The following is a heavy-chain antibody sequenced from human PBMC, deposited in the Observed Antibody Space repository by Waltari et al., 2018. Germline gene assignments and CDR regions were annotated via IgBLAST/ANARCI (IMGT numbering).Heavy chain of an antibody. D-gene: IGHD7-27*01. J-gene: IGHJ4*02. CDR3: ASFPGDSAYFDY. CDR1: GCSIRSYY. V-gene: IGHV4-59*01. CDR2: IYYSGST. Sequence: QVQLQESGQGLVKPSETLSLTCTVSGCSIRSYYWSWIRQPPGKGLEWIGYIYYSGSTNYNPSLKSRVTISVDTSKNQFSLKLSSVTAADTAVYYCASFPGDSAYFDYWGQGTLVTVSS.